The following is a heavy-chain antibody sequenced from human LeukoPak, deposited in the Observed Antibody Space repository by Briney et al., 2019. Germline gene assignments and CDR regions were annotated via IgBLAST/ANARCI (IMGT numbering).Heavy chain of an antibody. CDR1: GYTFTSYG. CDR3: ARDFDPLNPTHPRPFDP. D-gene: IGHD6-6*01. CDR2: ISAYNGNT. J-gene: IGHJ5*02. Sequence: ASVKVSCTASGYTFTSYGISWVRQAPGQGLEWMGWISAYNGNTNYAQKLQGRVTMTTDTSTSTAHMELKSLRSDNPAVYYCARDFDPLNPTHPRPFDPWGQGTLVTVSS. V-gene: IGHV1-18*01.